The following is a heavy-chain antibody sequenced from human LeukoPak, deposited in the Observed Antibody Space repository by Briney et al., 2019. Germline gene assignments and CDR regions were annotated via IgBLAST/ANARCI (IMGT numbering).Heavy chain of an antibody. CDR3: ARGGGSGIEYFFDF. CDR2: VYRSGST. CDR1: DYSISTSNYY. J-gene: IGHJ4*02. V-gene: IGHV4-39*01. Sequence: SETLSLTCTVSDYSISTSNYYWGWIRQPPGKGLEWIGSVYRSGSTFYNPSLQSRATISVHTSKNQFSLKLSSVTAADTALYYCARGGGSGIEYFFDFWGQGTLVTVSS. D-gene: IGHD3-10*01.